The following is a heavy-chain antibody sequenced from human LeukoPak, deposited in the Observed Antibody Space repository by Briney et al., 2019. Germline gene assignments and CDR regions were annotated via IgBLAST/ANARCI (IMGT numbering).Heavy chain of an antibody. CDR2: ISSSSSYI. J-gene: IGHJ4*02. Sequence: GGSLRLSCAASGFTFSSYSMNWVRQAPGKGLEWVPSISSSSSYIYYADSVKGRFTISRDNAKNSLYLQMNSLRAEDTAVYYCARVWGMTTVTGVDYWGQGTLVTVSS. CDR3: ARVWGMTTVTGVDY. CDR1: GFTFSSYS. D-gene: IGHD4-11*01. V-gene: IGHV3-21*04.